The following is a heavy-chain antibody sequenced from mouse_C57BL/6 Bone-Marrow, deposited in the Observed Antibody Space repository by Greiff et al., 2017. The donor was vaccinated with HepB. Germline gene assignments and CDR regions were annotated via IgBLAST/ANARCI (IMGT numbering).Heavy chain of an antibody. CDR2: INYDGSST. CDR3: ARLRAAMDY. V-gene: IGHV5-16*01. CDR1: GFTFSDYY. J-gene: IGHJ4*01. D-gene: IGHD1-1*01. Sequence: EVMLVESEGGLVQPGSSMKLSCTASGFTFSDYYMAWVRQVPEKGLEWVANINYDGSSTYYLDSLKSRFIISRDNAKNILYLQMSSLKSEDTATYYCARLRAAMDYWGQGTSVTVSS.